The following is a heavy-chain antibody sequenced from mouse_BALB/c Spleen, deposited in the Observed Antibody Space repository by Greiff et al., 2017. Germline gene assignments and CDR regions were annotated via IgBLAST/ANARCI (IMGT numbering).Heavy chain of an antibody. D-gene: IGHD1-3*01. CDR1: GYSFTSYY. V-gene: IGHV1-66*01. Sequence: QVQLKQSGPELVKPGASVKISCKASGYSFTSYYIHWVKQRPGQGLEWIGWIFPGSGNTKYNEKFKGKATLTADTSSSTAYMQLSSLTSEDSAVYFCARRGVKGYAMDYWGQGTSVTVSS. CDR3: ARRGVKGYAMDY. CDR2: IFPGSGNT. J-gene: IGHJ4*01.